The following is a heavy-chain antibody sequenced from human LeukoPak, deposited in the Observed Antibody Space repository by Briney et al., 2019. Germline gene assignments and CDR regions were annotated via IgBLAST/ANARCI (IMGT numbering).Heavy chain of an antibody. V-gene: IGHV4-34*01. CDR1: GGSFSGYY. CDR3: ARGRYGDLIYYFDY. J-gene: IGHJ4*02. D-gene: IGHD4-17*01. CDR2: INHSGST. Sequence: SETLSLTCAVYGGSFSGYYWSWIRQPPGKGLEWIGEINHSGSTNYNPSLKSRVTISVHTSKNQFSLKLSSVTAADTAVYYCARGRYGDLIYYFDYWGQGTLVTVSS.